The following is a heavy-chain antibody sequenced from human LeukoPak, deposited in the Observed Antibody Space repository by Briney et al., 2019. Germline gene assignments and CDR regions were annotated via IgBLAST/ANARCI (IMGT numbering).Heavy chain of an antibody. D-gene: IGHD6-19*01. V-gene: IGHV4-61*02. Sequence: RPSETLSLTCTVSGGSISSGSYYWSWIRQPAGKGLEWIGRIYTSGSTNYNPSLKSRVTISVDTSKNQFSLKLSSVTAADTAIYYCARDGGAGSLFAYWGQGTLVTVSS. J-gene: IGHJ4*02. CDR1: GGSISSGSYY. CDR3: ARDGGAGSLFAY. CDR2: IYTSGST.